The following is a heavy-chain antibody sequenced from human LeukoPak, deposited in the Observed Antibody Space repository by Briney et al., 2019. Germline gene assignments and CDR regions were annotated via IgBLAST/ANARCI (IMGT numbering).Heavy chain of an antibody. V-gene: IGHV4-31*03. D-gene: IGHD4-17*01. Sequence: SETLSLTCTVSGGSISSGGYYWSWIRQHPGKGLEWIGYIYYSGSTYYNPSLKSRVTISVDTSKNQFSLKLGSVTAADTAVYYCASATVTTGPFDYWGQGTLVTVSS. CDR1: GGSISSGGYY. CDR3: ASATVTTGPFDY. J-gene: IGHJ4*02. CDR2: IYYSGST.